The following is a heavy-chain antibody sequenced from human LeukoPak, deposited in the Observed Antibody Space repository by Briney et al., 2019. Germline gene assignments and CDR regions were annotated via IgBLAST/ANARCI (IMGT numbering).Heavy chain of an antibody. CDR2: IYHSGST. Sequence: SETLSLTCAVSGGSISSSNWWSWVRQPPGKGLEWIGGIYHSGSTNYNPSLKSRVTISVDKSKNQFSLRLSSVTAADTAVYYCARDTLDYYYYGMDVWGQGTTVTVSS. CDR3: ARDTLDYYYYGMDV. J-gene: IGHJ6*02. CDR1: GGSISSSNW. V-gene: IGHV4-4*02.